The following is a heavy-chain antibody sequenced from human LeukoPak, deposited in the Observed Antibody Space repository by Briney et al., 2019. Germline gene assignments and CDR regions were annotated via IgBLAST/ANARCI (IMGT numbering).Heavy chain of an antibody. J-gene: IGHJ6*02. D-gene: IGHD1-26*01. V-gene: IGHV3-23*01. CDR2: ISGSGGST. Sequence: GGSLRLSCAASGFTFSSYAMSWVRQAPGKGLEWVSGISGSGGSTYYADSVKGRFTISRDISKNTLYVQMDSLRAEDAAVYYCAKDKGWGYSSYDYYGMDVWGQGTTVTVSS. CDR3: AKDKGWGYSSYDYYGMDV. CDR1: GFTFSSYA.